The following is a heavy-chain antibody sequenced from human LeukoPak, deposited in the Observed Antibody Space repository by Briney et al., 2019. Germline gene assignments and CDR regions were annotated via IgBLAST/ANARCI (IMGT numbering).Heavy chain of an antibody. CDR3: ARETNPIWFGELNPYFDY. CDR1: GGSISSGSYY. CDR2: IYTSGST. J-gene: IGHJ4*02. D-gene: IGHD3-10*01. V-gene: IGHV4-61*02. Sequence: PSETLSLTCTVSGGSISSGSYYWSWIRQPAGKGLEWIGRIYTSGSTNYNPSLKSRVTISVDTSKNQFSLKLSSVTAADTAVYYCARETNPIWFGELNPYFDYWGQGTLVTVSS.